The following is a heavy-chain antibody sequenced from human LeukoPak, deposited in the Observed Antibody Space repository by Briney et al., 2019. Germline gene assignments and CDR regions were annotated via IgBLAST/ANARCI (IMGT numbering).Heavy chain of an antibody. V-gene: IGHV3-30*18. CDR2: ISYDGSNK. Sequence: GRSLRLSCAASGFTFSSYGMHWVRQAPGKGLEWVAVISYDGSNKYCADSVKGRFTISRDNSKNTLYLQMNSLRAEDTAVYYCAKDHPDGVDWGQGTLVTVSS. D-gene: IGHD4-17*01. CDR1: GFTFSSYG. CDR3: AKDHPDGVD. J-gene: IGHJ4*02.